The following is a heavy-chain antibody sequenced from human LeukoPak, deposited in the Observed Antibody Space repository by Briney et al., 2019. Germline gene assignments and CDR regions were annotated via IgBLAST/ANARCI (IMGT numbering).Heavy chain of an antibody. D-gene: IGHD4-11*01. V-gene: IGHV4-4*07. J-gene: IGHJ5*02. CDR3: ARDRRHDYSKEDWFDP. Sequence: KPSETLSLTCTVSGGSISSYYWSWIRQPAGKGLEWIGRIYTSGSTNYNPSLKSRVTMSVDTSKNQFSLKLSSVTAADTAVYYCARDRRHDYSKEDWFDPWGQGTLVTVSS. CDR2: IYTSGST. CDR1: GGSISSYY.